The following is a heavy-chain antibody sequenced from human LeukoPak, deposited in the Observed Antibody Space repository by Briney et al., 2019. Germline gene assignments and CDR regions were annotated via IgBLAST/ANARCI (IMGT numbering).Heavy chain of an antibody. CDR1: GGTFSSYA. CDR3: ALILEWPKSFDY. CDR2: IIPIFGTA. J-gene: IGHJ4*02. D-gene: IGHD3-3*01. Sequence: ASVKVSCKASGGTFSSYAISWVRQAPGQGLEWMGGIIPIFGTANYAQKFRGRVTITTDESTSTAYMELSSLRSEDTAVYYCALILEWPKSFDYWGQGTLVTVSS. V-gene: IGHV1-69*05.